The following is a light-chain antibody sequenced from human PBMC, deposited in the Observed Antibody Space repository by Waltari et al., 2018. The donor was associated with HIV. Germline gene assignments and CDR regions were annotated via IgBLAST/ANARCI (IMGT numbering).Light chain of an antibody. V-gene: IGLV3-16*01. J-gene: IGLJ2*01. CDR1: ALPKKY. CDR3: LSVDSSGSYRAV. Sequence: SYELTQPPSVSVSLGQMARITCSGEALPKKYAFWYQQKPGQFPVVVIWPSGIPERFSGSSSGTIVTLTISGVQAEDGADYYCLSVDSSGSYRAVFGGGTKLTVL.